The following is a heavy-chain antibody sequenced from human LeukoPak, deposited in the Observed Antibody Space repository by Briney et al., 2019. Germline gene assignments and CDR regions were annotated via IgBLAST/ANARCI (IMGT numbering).Heavy chain of an antibody. CDR3: VRGYSSGYRLDY. V-gene: IGHV3-74*01. J-gene: IGHJ4*02. CDR1: GFTFSSYW. Sequence: GGSLRLSCAASGFTFSSYWMHWVRQDPVKGLLWVSRINGDGSSTDYADSEKGRFTVSRDNAKNTVYLQMNSLKAEDTAVYYCVRGYSSGYRLDYWGQGTLVTVAS. D-gene: IGHD3-22*01. CDR2: INGDGSST.